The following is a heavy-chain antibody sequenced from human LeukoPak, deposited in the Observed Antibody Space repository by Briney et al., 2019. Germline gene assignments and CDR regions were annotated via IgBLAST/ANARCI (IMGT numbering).Heavy chain of an antibody. D-gene: IGHD2-21*01. CDR3: ATSNDAKIAPFDH. CDR2: INTKGET. CDR1: GVSMSAYQ. V-gene: IGHV4-4*09. Sequence: SETLSLTCTVSGVSMSAYQWSWVRQSPEKGLEWIGCINTKGETSYNPSPESRVTTSVDTSKSQFSLRLTSVTAADTAVYYCATSNDAKIAPFDHWGQGAPVTVSS. J-gene: IGHJ4*02.